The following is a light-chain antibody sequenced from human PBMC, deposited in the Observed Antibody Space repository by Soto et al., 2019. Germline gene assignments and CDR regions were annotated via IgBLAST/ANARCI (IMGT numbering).Light chain of an antibody. CDR2: DAS. Sequence: TAWTLSRATLSLSPGERATLSCMASQSVRSYLAWYSQKPGHAPRLLIYDASYRAPGIPARLSGIESGKDFPLTISSLPPEDFAVDYCKHRSNLITFGQGTRLEIK. J-gene: IGKJ5*01. V-gene: IGKV3-11*01. CDR3: KHRSNLIT. CDR1: QSVRSY.